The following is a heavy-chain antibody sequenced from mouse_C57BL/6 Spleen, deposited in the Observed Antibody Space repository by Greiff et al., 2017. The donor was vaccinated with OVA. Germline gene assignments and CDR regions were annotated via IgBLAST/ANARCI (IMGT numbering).Heavy chain of an antibody. CDR2: ISSGSSTI. D-gene: IGHD1-1*01. Sequence: EVKLMESGGGLVKPGGSLKLSCAASGFTFSDYGMHWVRQAPEKGLEWVAYISSGSSTIYYADTVKGRFTISRDNAKNTLFLQMTSLRSEDTAMYYCARPLYYGSSYHWYFDVWGTGTTVTVSS. J-gene: IGHJ1*03. CDR1: GFTFSDYG. V-gene: IGHV5-17*01. CDR3: ARPLYYGSSYHWYFDV.